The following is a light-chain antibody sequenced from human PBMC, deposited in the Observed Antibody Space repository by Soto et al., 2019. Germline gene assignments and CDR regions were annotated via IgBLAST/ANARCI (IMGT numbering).Light chain of an antibody. CDR1: QSISSW. Sequence: DIHMPQSPSTLSASVGDRVTITCRASQSISSWLAWYQQKPGKAPKLLIYKASSLESGVPSRFSGSGSGTEFTLTISSLQHDDFATYYCQQYNSYVLTFGPGTKVDIK. J-gene: IGKJ3*01. CDR3: QQYNSYVLT. V-gene: IGKV1-5*03. CDR2: KAS.